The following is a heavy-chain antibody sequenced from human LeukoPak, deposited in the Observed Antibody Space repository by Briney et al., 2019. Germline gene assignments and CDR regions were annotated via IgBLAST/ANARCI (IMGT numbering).Heavy chain of an antibody. J-gene: IGHJ4*02. V-gene: IGHV7-4-1*02. CDR3: ARELSSSWYRLFGY. D-gene: IGHD6-13*01. Sequence: ASVKVSCKASGYTFTSYAMNWVRRAPGQGLEWMGWINTNTGNPTYAQGFTGRFVFSLDTSVSTAYLQISSLKAEDTAVYYCARELSSSWYRLFGYWGQGTLVTVSS. CDR1: GYTFTSYA. CDR2: INTNTGNP.